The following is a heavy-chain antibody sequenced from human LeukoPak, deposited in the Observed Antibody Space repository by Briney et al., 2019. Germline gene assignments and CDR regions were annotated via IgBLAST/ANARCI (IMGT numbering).Heavy chain of an antibody. J-gene: IGHJ4*02. CDR1: GGSISSGDYY. Sequence: SETLSLTCTVSGGSISSGDYYWGWIRQPPGKGLEWIGYIYYSGSTYYNPSLKSRVTISVDTSKNQFSLKLSSVTAADTAVYYCARQEIYYFDYWGQGTLVTVSS. V-gene: IGHV4-30-4*01. CDR3: ARQEIYYFDY. CDR2: IYYSGST.